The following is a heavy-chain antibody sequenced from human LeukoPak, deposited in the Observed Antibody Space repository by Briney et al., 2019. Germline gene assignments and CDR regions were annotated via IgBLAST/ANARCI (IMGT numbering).Heavy chain of an antibody. CDR2: IYTSGST. J-gene: IGHJ3*02. CDR3: ARTVLASLDAFDI. D-gene: IGHD3-3*02. Sequence: PSETLSLTCTVSGVSISSYYWSWIRQPAGKGLEWIGRIYTSGSTNYNPSLKSRVTISVDKSKNQFSLKLSSVTAADTAVYYCARTVLASLDAFDIWGQGTMVTVSS. CDR1: GVSISSYY. V-gene: IGHV4-4*07.